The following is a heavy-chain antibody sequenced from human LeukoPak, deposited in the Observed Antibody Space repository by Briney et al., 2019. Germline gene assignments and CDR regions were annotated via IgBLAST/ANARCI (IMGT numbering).Heavy chain of an antibody. Sequence: GGSLRLSCAASGFTVSRNYMSWVRQAPGKGLEWVSVIYSGGSTYYADSVKGRFTISRDNSKNTLYLQMNSLRAEDTAVYYCARDQIAAAGTSYYDYWGQGTLVTVSS. D-gene: IGHD6-13*01. V-gene: IGHV3-53*01. CDR3: ARDQIAAAGTSYYDY. CDR2: IYSGGST. CDR1: GFTVSRNY. J-gene: IGHJ4*02.